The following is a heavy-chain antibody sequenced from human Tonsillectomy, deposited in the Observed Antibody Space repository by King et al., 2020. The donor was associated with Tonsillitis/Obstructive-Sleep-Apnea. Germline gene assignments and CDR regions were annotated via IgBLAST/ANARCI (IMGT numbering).Heavy chain of an antibody. CDR2: ISADNGNT. V-gene: IGHV1-18*01. J-gene: IGHJ6*02. CDR1: GYTFTNYG. CDR3: ARDKPYSGSYYGDYNYGMDV. D-gene: IGHD1-26*01. Sequence: QLVQSGAEVKKPGASVKVSCKVSGYTFTNYGISWVRQAPGQGLEWMGWISADNGNTSCAQKLQGRVTMTTDTSTSTAYMELRSLRYDDTAVFYCARDKPYSGSYYGDYNYGMDVWGQGTTVTVSS.